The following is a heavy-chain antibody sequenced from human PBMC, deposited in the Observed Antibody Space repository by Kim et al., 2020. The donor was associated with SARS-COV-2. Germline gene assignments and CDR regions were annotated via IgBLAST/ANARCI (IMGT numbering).Heavy chain of an antibody. J-gene: IGHJ6*02. CDR3: ARDTRDYYGMDG. Sequence: AGSLRGRCTISRDTSKNTLYLQMNSVRAEDTGVYYCARDTRDYYGMDGWGQGTTVTVS. V-gene: IGHV3-33*01.